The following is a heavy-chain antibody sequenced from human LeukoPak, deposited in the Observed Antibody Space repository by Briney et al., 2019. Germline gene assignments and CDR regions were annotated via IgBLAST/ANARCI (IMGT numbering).Heavy chain of an antibody. V-gene: IGHV3-30*18. Sequence: GGSLRLSCAASGFTFSSYGMHWVRQAPGKGLEWVAVISYDGSNKYYADSVKGRFTISRDNSKNTLYLQMNSLRAEDTAVYYCAKDGALDDFWSGHYYYYYYMDVWGKGTTVTVSS. CDR3: AKDGALDDFWSGHYYYYYYMDV. CDR2: ISYDGSNK. D-gene: IGHD3-3*01. J-gene: IGHJ6*03. CDR1: GFTFSSYG.